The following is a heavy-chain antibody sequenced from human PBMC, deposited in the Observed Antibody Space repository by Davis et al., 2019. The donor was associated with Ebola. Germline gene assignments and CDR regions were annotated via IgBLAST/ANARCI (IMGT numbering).Heavy chain of an antibody. D-gene: IGHD1-26*01. CDR3: ARGRRSELQSWFDP. J-gene: IGHJ5*02. V-gene: IGHV1-46*01. CDR1: GYTFTSYY. CDR2: INPSGGST. Sequence: ASVKVSCKASGYTFTSYYMHWVRQAPGQGLEWMGIINPSGGSTSYAQKFQGRVTITRDTSASIAYVELSSLRSEDTAVYYCARGRRSELQSWFDPWGQGTLVTVSS.